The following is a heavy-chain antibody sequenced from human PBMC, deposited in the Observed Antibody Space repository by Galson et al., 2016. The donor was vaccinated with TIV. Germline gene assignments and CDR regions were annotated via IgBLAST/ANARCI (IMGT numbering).Heavy chain of an antibody. Sequence: SLRLSCAASGFLFGSYAMNWVRQAPGKGLEWVSSITGPLGTTYYADSVKGRFIVSRDNPKNTLYLQINSLRAEDTAVYYCAKEAVTGYYFYYMDVWGKGTTVTVSS. V-gene: IGHV3-23*01. CDR3: AKEAVTGYYFYYMDV. J-gene: IGHJ6*03. CDR1: GFLFGSYA. D-gene: IGHD2-21*02. CDR2: ITGPLGTT.